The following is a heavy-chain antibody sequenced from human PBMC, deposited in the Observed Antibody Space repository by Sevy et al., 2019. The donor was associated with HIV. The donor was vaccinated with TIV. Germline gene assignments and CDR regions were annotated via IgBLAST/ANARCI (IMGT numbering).Heavy chain of an antibody. J-gene: IGHJ5*02. CDR3: ARHGAALNWFDP. CDR1: GGSISSSSYY. CDR2: IYYSGST. D-gene: IGHD3-16*01. V-gene: IGHV4-39*01. Sequence: SDTLSLTCTVSGGSISSSSYYWGWIRQPPGKGLEWIGSIYYSGSTYYNPSLKSRVTISVDTSKNQFSLKLSSVTAADTAIYYCARHGAALNWFDPWGQGILVTVSS.